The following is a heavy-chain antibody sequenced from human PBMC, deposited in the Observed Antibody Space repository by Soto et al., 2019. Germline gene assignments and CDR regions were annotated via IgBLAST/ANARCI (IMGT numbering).Heavy chain of an antibody. Sequence: EVQLLESGGGLVQPGGSLRLSCAASGFTFSSYAMSWVRQAPGKGLEWVSAISGSGGSTYYADSVKGRFTRSRDNSKNTLYLQIASLRDEATGVYYCAPGGVVPAAHYYYYYDMDVGGKGTTVTVSS. D-gene: IGHD2-2*01. CDR2: ISGSGGST. J-gene: IGHJ6*03. V-gene: IGHV3-23*01. CDR3: APGGVVPAAHYYYYYDMDV. CDR1: GFTFSSYA.